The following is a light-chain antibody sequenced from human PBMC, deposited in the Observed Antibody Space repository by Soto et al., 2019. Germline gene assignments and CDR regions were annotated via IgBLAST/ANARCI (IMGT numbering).Light chain of an antibody. CDR3: QQYNNWPIT. Sequence: EIVMTQSPATLSVSPGERATLSCRASQSLSSNLAWYQQKPGQAPRLLISGASTRATGVPARFSGSGSGTEFTFTISSLQSEDFAAYYCQQYNNWPITFGQGTRLEIK. CDR1: QSLSSN. V-gene: IGKV3-15*01. CDR2: GAS. J-gene: IGKJ5*01.